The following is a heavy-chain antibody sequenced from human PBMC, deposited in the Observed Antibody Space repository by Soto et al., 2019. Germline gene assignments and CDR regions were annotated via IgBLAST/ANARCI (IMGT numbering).Heavy chain of an antibody. J-gene: IGHJ5*02. D-gene: IGHD3-22*01. Sequence: PSETLSLTCTVSGGSISSGDYYWSWIRQPPGKGLEWIGYIYYSGSTYYNPSLKSRVTISVDTSKNQFSLKLSSVTAADTAVYYCARDYSSGYSFGWFDPWGQGNLVTVSS. CDR2: IYYSGST. V-gene: IGHV4-30-4*01. CDR3: ARDYSSGYSFGWFDP. CDR1: GGSISSGDYY.